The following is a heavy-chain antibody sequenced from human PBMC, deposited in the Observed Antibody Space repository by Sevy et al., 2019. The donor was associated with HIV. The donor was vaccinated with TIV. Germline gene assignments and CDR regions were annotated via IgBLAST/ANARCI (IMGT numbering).Heavy chain of an antibody. CDR3: VHRTTDTSIDF. CDR2: IYGNDDK. D-gene: IGHD4-17*01. J-gene: IGHJ4*02. Sequence: SGPTLVNPTQTLTLTCTFSGFSLSTNAVVVGWVRQPPGEALEWLAFIYGNDDKRYSPSLRSRLSIFQDPSKSKVVLTMTNIDPFATATYFCVHRTTDTSIDFWGQGTLVTVSS. V-gene: IGHV2-5*01. CDR1: GFSLSTNAVV.